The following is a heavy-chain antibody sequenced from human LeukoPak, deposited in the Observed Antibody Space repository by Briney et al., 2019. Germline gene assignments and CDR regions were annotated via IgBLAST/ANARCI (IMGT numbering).Heavy chain of an antibody. CDR1: GFTFSDYY. V-gene: IGHV3-11*01. Sequence: PGGSLRLSCAASGFTFSDYYMSWIRQAPGKGLEWVSYISSSGSTIYYADSVEGRFTISRDNAKNSLYLQMNSLRAEDTAVYYCARDKDWLAAAGSHAGWGQGTLVTVSS. CDR2: ISSSGSTI. J-gene: IGHJ4*02. D-gene: IGHD6-13*01. CDR3: ARDKDWLAAAGSHAG.